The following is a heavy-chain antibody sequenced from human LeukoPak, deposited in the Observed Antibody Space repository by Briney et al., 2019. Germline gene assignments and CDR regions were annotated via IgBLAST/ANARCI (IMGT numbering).Heavy chain of an antibody. CDR1: GGSVSSSSYY. D-gene: IGHD3-9*01. Sequence: PSETLSLTCTVSGGSVSSSSYYWGWIRQPPGKGLEWIGSIYYSGSTNYNPSLKSRVTISVDTSKNQFSLKLSSVTAADTAVYYCARWHQSILTGSHYYYYYGMDVWGQGTTVTVSS. CDR2: IYYSGST. CDR3: ARWHQSILTGSHYYYYYGMDV. V-gene: IGHV4-39*07. J-gene: IGHJ6*02.